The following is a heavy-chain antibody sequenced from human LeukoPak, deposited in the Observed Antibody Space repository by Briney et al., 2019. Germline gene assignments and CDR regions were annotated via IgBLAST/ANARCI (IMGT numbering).Heavy chain of an antibody. J-gene: IGHJ4*02. CDR3: AKWGDFDILTGYYVSDF. CDR1: GFTLSNYA. CDR2: VTGRGGST. D-gene: IGHD3-9*01. Sequence: GESLRLSCVASGFTLSNYAMSWVCQAPGKRLEWDSAVTGRGGSTYYADSVKGRFTISRDNSRNTLFLQMNSLRAEDTAIYYCAKWGDFDILTGYYVSDFWGKATLVTVSS. V-gene: IGHV3-23*01.